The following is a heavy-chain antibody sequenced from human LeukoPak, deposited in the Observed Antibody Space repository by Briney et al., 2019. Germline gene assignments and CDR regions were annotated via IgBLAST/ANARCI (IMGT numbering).Heavy chain of an antibody. CDR2: IYSGGNT. V-gene: IGHV3-53*01. CDR1: GFTVSSNY. Sequence: GGSLRLSCAASGFTVSSNYMSWVRQAPGKGLEWVSIIYSGGNTDYTDSVKGRFTISRDNSKNTLYPQMNSLRAEDTAVYYCARTFPSDYWGQGTLVTVSS. CDR3: ARTFPSDY. J-gene: IGHJ4*02.